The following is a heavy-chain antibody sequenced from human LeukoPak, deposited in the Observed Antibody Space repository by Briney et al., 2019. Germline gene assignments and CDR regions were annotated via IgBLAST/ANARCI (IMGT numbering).Heavy chain of an antibody. CDR2: MFTNGDT. Sequence: GRSLRLSCAASGFTVSSNYTSWVRQAPGKGLEWVSVMFTNGDTNYADSVKGRFTISRDSFKNTLYLQMSSLRAEDTAVYFCARRHYDRTGYYYVDWGQGTLVTVSS. CDR3: ARRHYDRTGYYYVD. D-gene: IGHD3-22*01. V-gene: IGHV3-66*04. CDR1: GFTVSSNY. J-gene: IGHJ4*02.